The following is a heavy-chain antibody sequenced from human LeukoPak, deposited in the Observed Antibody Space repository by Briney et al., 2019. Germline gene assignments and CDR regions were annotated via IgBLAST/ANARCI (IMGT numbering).Heavy chain of an antibody. V-gene: IGHV3-13*04. CDR3: AREASGSGYSGIDY. CDR2: IDTAGGT. Sequence: GGSLRLSCAASGFTFDDYGMSWVRQAPGKGLEWVSAIDTAGGTYYAGSVKGRFTISREDAKNALYLQMNSLRAGDTALYYCAREASGSGYSGIDYWGQGILVTVSS. D-gene: IGHD3-22*01. CDR1: GFTFDDYG. J-gene: IGHJ4*02.